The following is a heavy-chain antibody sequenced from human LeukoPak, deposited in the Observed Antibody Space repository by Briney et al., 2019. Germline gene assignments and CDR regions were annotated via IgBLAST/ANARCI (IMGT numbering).Heavy chain of an antibody. V-gene: IGHV3-74*01. D-gene: IGHD5-18*01. CDR1: GFTFTTYW. CDR3: ARDAVDTANAV. Sequence: GGSLRLSCAASGFTFTTYWMHWVRQAPGKGLVWVSHINSDGSITSYADSVKGRFTISRDNAKNTLYLQVNSLRAEDTAVYYCARDAVDTANAVWGQGATVTVSS. J-gene: IGHJ6*02. CDR2: INSDGSIT.